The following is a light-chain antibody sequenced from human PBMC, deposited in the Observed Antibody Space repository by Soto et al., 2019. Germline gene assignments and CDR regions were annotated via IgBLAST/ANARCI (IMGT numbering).Light chain of an antibody. CDR2: GAS. J-gene: IGKJ1*01. V-gene: IGKV3-20*01. CDR1: QSVSSNY. CDR3: QQYGTSGT. Sequence: EIVLTQSPGTLFLSPGERATLSCRASQSVSSNYLAWYQQNPGQAPRLLIYGASNSATGSPDRFSGSGSGTDFTLTISRLQPEDFAVYYCQQYGTSGTFGQGTKVDIK.